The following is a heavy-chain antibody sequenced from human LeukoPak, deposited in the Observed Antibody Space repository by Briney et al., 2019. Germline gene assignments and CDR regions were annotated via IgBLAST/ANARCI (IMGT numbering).Heavy chain of an antibody. V-gene: IGHV3-21*01. D-gene: IGHD6-6*01. CDR2: ISSSSSYI. CDR3: AKDSGIAAQGSDAFDI. Sequence: GGTLRLSCAASGFTFSSYSMNWVRQAPGKGVEWVSSISSSSSYIYYADSVKGRFTISRDNSKNTLYLQMNSLRAEDTAVYYCAKDSGIAAQGSDAFDIWGQGTMVTVSS. J-gene: IGHJ3*02. CDR1: GFTFSSYS.